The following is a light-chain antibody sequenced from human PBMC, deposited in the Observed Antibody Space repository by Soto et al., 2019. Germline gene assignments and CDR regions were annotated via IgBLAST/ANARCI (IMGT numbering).Light chain of an antibody. Sequence: EIVMTQSPDTLSVSPGERATLSCRASQSVSSNLAWYQQKPGQAPRLLIYGASTRATGIPARFSGSGSGTEFTLTISSLQSEDSAVYFCQQYTGPPTTFGQGTRLEIK. CDR3: QQYTGPPTT. CDR1: QSVSSN. V-gene: IGKV3-15*01. J-gene: IGKJ5*01. CDR2: GAS.